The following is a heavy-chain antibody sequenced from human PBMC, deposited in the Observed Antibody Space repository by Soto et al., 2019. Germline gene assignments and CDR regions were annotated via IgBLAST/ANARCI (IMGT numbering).Heavy chain of an antibody. Sequence: SETLSLTCTFSGGSVSSMSYYWGWIRQAPGKGLEWIGRIYSSEGTYYNPSLLSRVTISVDTSKNEFSLRLGSVTAADTAVYYCARLNGYCISTNCHGYYGMDVWGQGTTVTVSS. CDR3: ARLNGYCISTNCHGYYGMDV. CDR1: GGSVSSMSYY. V-gene: IGHV4-39*01. D-gene: IGHD2-2*03. J-gene: IGHJ6*02. CDR2: IYSSEGT.